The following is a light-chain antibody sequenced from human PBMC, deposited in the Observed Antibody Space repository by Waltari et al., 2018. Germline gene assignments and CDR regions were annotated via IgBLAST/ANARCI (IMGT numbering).Light chain of an antibody. J-gene: IGLJ1*01. CDR1: SSDVGNYNL. Sequence: QSGLTQPASVSGSPGKPIPIPCTGTSSDVGNYNLVSWYQQYPGKAPQLMVYEVTKRASGVSDRFSGSKSGNTASLTIHGLQSEDEADYYCCSYVGLGIYVFGSGTKVTVL. CDR3: CSYVGLGIYV. CDR2: EVT. V-gene: IGLV2-23*02.